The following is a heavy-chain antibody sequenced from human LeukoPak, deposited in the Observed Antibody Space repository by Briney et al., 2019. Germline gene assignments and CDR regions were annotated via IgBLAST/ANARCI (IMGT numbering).Heavy chain of an antibody. V-gene: IGHV3-21*01. CDR3: ATSDSYQSGSYSY. CDR2: ISSRCSYI. CDR1: GFTFSSYS. Sequence: GGSLRLPCAPSGFTFSSYSMNWARQAPGKGLEWASSISSRCSYIYYGDSVKGRFTISRDNAKNTLYLQMNSMRAEDRAVYYCATSDSYQSGSYSYWGQGTLVTVSS. D-gene: IGHD1-26*01. J-gene: IGHJ4*02.